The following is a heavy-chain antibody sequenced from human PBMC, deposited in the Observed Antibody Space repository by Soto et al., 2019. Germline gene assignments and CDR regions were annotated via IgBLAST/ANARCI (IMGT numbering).Heavy chain of an antibody. D-gene: IGHD6-19*01. CDR1: GGTFSSYA. CDR2: IIPIFGTA. CDR3: ATSHRGAVAGASNNWFDP. J-gene: IGHJ5*02. V-gene: IGHV1-69*13. Sequence: RASVKVSCKASGGTFSSYAISWVRQAPGQGLEWMGGIIPIFGTANYAQKFQGRVTITADESTSTAYMELSSLRSEDTAVYYCATSHRGAVAGASNNWFDPWGQGTLVTVSS.